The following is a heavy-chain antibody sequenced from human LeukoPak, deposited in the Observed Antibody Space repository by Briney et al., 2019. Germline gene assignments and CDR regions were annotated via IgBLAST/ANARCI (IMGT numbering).Heavy chain of an antibody. Sequence: SETLSLNCAAYDGSFSGYSWSWIRRPPGQDLERIREINHSGSTNYNPSLKSRVTISVDTSKNQFSLKLSSVTAADTAVYYCARNGELDAFDIWGQGTMVTVSS. J-gene: IGHJ3*02. CDR3: ARNGELDAFDI. D-gene: IGHD3-10*01. V-gene: IGHV4-34*01. CDR1: DGSFSGYS. CDR2: INHSGST.